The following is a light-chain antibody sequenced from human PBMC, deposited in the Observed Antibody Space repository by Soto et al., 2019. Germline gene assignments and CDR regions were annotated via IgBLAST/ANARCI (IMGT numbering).Light chain of an antibody. Sequence: DIQMNQSPSTLSASVGDRVTITCRASQSISSWLAWYQQKPGKAPNLLIYKASSLESGVPSRFSGSESGTEFTLTISSLQPDDFGTYYCQQYDKYPVTFGQGTKVEIK. CDR1: QSISSW. J-gene: IGKJ2*01. V-gene: IGKV1-5*03. CDR2: KAS. CDR3: QQYDKYPVT.